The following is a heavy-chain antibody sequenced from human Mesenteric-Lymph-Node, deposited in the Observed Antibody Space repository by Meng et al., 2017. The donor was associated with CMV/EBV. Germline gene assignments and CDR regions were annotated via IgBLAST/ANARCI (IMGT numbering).Heavy chain of an antibody. V-gene: IGHV3-30*02. CDR1: GFTFSSYG. CDR2: IRYDGSNK. CDR3: ARTLKYSSSSYFDY. Sequence: GESLKISCAASGFTFSSYGMHWVRQAPGKGLEWVAFIRYDGSNKYYADSVKGRFTISRDNSKNTLYLQMNSLRAEDTAVYYCARTLKYSSSSYFDYWGQGTLVTVSS. D-gene: IGHD6-6*01. J-gene: IGHJ4*02.